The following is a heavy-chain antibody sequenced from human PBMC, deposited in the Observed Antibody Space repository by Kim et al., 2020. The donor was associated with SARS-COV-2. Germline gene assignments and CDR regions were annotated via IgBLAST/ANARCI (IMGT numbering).Heavy chain of an antibody. J-gene: IGHJ4*02. CDR3: AKELAAAGTGSYY. V-gene: IGHV3-23*01. Sequence: SAGTVKGRFTITRDKSKTTLYLQMSSLRAEDTAVYYCAKELAAAGTGSYYWGQGTLVTVSS. D-gene: IGHD6-13*01.